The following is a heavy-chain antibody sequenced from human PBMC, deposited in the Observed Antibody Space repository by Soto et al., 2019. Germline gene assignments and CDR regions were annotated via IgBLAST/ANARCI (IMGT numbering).Heavy chain of an antibody. V-gene: IGHV3-74*01. J-gene: IGHJ4*02. CDR1: GFTFRSYW. CDR3: TRDGYRGNYFDY. D-gene: IGHD5-12*01. CDR2: INSDGSST. Sequence: EVQLVESGGGLVQPGGSLRLSCAASGFTFRSYWMHWVRQAPGKGLVWVSRINSDGSSTTYADSVQGRFTISRDNAKNTLYLQMNSLRAEDTAVYYCTRDGYRGNYFDYWGQGTLVTVSS.